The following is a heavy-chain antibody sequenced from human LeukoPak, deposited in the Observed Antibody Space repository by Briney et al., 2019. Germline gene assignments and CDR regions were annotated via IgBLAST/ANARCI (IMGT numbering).Heavy chain of an antibody. D-gene: IGHD3-22*01. CDR3: ARPPRFGRGYYRTHWFDP. V-gene: IGHV1-8*03. Sequence: ASVKVSCKASGYTFTSYDINWVRQATGQGLEWMGWMNPNSGNTGYAQKFQGRVTITRNTSISTAYMELSSLRSEDTAVYYCARPPRFGRGYYRTHWFDPWGQGTLVTVSS. CDR2: MNPNSGNT. CDR1: GYTFTSYD. J-gene: IGHJ5*02.